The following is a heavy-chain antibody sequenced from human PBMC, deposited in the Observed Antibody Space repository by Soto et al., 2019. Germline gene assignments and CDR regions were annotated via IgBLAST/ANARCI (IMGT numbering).Heavy chain of an antibody. CDR2: IYPGDSDT. CDR3: ARPIGYYGSGSYYKPLEPHYMDV. D-gene: IGHD3-10*01. V-gene: IGHV5-51*01. CDR1: GYSFTNYW. J-gene: IGHJ6*03. Sequence: GESLKISCKGSGYSFTNYWIGWVRQMPGKGLEWMGIIYPGDSDTRYSPSFQGQVTISAHKSISTAYLQWSSLKASDTAMYYCARPIGYYGSGSYYKPLEPHYMDVWGKGTTVTVSS.